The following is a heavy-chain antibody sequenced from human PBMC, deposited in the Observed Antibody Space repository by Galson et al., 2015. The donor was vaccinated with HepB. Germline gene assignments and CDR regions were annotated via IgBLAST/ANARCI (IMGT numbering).Heavy chain of an antibody. CDR3: ARLHNSNNYPIDY. CDR1: GSNFLNYW. J-gene: IGHJ4*02. CDR2: IDPRDSYI. D-gene: IGHD2/OR15-2a*01. Sequence: QSGAEVTKAGESLRISCTGSGSNFLNYWITWVRQMLGKGLEYMGRIDPRDSYIHYSPPFQGHVTISADRSFSTAYLQWSSLEASDTAMYYCARLHNSNNYPIDYWGQGTLVTVSS. V-gene: IGHV5-10-1*01.